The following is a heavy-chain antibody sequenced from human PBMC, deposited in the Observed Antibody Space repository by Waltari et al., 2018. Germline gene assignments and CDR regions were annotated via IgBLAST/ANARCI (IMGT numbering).Heavy chain of an antibody. CDR1: GYTFTSYG. CDR3: ARALPHIVVVVAATQEYFQH. J-gene: IGHJ1*01. V-gene: IGHV1-18*01. D-gene: IGHD2-15*01. Sequence: QVQLVQSGAEVKKPGASVKVSCKASGYTFTSYGISWVRQAPGQGLEWMGWISAYNGNTNYAQKLQGRVTMTTDTSTSTAYMELRSLRSDDTAVYYCARALPHIVVVVAATQEYFQHWGQGTLVTVSS. CDR2: ISAYNGNT.